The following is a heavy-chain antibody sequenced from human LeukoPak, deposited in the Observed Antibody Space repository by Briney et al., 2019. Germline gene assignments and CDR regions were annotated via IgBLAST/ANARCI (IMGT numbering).Heavy chain of an antibody. V-gene: IGHV4-59*01. Sequence: SETLSLTCTVSGGSISSYYWSWIRQPPGKALEWIGYIYYSGTTNYNPSLKSRVTISVDTSKNQFSLKLSSVTAADTAVYYCARACSGGSCYSYTFDYWGQGTLVTVSS. CDR3: ARACSGGSCYSYTFDY. CDR2: IYYSGTT. J-gene: IGHJ4*02. D-gene: IGHD2-15*01. CDR1: GGSISSYY.